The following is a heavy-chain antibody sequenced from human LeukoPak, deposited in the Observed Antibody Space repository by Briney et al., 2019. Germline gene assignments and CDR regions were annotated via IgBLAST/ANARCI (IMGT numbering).Heavy chain of an antibody. V-gene: IGHV3-23*01. CDR2: ISGSGAST. Sequence: PGGSLRLSCAASGFTFASYAMSWVRHAPGKGLEWVSAISGSGASTYYADSVKGRVTISRDNSKNTLYLQMNSLRAEDTAVYYCAKAGATLRTYNWLDPWGQGTLVTVSS. J-gene: IGHJ5*02. D-gene: IGHD1-14*01. CDR1: GFTFASYA. CDR3: AKAGATLRTYNWLDP.